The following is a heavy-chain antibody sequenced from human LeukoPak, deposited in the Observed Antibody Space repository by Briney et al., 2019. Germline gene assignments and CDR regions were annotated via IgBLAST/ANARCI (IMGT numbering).Heavy chain of an antibody. CDR3: AKDGYCSSTSCYHYGMDV. CDR1: GFTFSSYA. V-gene: IGHV3-23*01. J-gene: IGHJ6*02. D-gene: IGHD2-2*01. Sequence: GGSLRLSCAASGFTFSSYAMSWVRQAPGKGLEWVSAISGSGGSTYYADSVKGRFTISRDNSKNTLYLQMNSLRAEDTAVYYCAKDGYCSSTSCYHYGMDVWGQGTTVTVSS. CDR2: ISGSGGST.